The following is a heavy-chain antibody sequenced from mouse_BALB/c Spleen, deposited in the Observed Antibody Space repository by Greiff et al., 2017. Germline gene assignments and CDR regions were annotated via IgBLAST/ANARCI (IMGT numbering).Heavy chain of an antibody. CDR1: GFSLTSYG. V-gene: IGHV2-9*02. J-gene: IGHJ4*01. D-gene: IGHD2-14*01. CDR3: AREGYYRYPLAMDY. CDR2: IWAGGST. Sequence: VKLVESGPGLVAPSQSLSITCTVSGFSLTSYGVHWVRQPPGKGLEWLGVIWAGGSTNYNSALMSRLSISKDNSKSQVFLKMNSLQTDDTAMYYCAREGYYRYPLAMDYWGQGTSVTVSS.